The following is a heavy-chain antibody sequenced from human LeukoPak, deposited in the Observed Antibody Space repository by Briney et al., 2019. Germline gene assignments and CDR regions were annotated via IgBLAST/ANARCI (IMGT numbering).Heavy chain of an antibody. V-gene: IGHV1-18*01. Sequence: ASVKVSCKASGYTFSSHGISWVRQAPGQGLEWMGWITTYNGNTNYALKHHDRVTMTTDTSTSTAYMELRSLTSDDTAVFYCARSPYSSSSYNYMDVWGKGTTVTVSS. D-gene: IGHD6-6*01. CDR3: ARSPYSSSSYNYMDV. J-gene: IGHJ6*03. CDR1: GYTFSSHG. CDR2: ITTYNGNT.